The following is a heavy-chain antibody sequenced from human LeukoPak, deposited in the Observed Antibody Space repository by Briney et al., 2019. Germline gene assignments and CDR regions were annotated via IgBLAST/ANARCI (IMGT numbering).Heavy chain of an antibody. J-gene: IGHJ4*02. CDR1: GVTVCSTK. CDR3: ARDGSARSLGN. Sequence: GGALRLSCAASGVTVCSTKMSCAREAPGGGVEWGSVIDEGGSTSHADSVKGRVTISRHNSKHTHYLQMNSQRAEDTAVYYCARDGSARSLGNWGQGTLVSVSS. D-gene: IGHD6-6*01. V-gene: IGHV3-53*01. CDR2: IDEGGST.